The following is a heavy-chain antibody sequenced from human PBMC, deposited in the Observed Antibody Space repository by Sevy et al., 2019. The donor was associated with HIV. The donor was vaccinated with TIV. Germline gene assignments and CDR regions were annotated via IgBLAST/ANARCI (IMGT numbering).Heavy chain of an antibody. V-gene: IGHV3-23*01. CDR1: GFTFSKYA. J-gene: IGHJ6*02. CDR3: AKPIGTVTQEYYYYGMDV. D-gene: IGHD4-4*01. Sequence: GGCLRLSCAASGFTFSKYAMTWVRQAPGKGLEWVSAISVSGGFTYYADSVMGRFTTSRDNSKNTLYLQINSLRAEDTAVYYCAKPIGTVTQEYYYYGMDVWGQGTTVTVSS. CDR2: ISVSGGFT.